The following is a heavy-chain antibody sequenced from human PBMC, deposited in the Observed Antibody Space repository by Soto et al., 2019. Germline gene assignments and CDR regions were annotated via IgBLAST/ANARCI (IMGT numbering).Heavy chain of an antibody. CDR2: INADNDNT. V-gene: IGHV1-18*01. Sequence: ASVKVSCKASGYNFITYPLHWVRQAPGQGPEWMGWINADNDNTNYAQKFQGRFTMTTDTSTSTAYMELRSLRSDDTAVYYCARDRTYLDVWGQGTTVTVSS. CDR1: GYNFITYP. CDR3: ARDRTYLDV. D-gene: IGHD2-21*01. J-gene: IGHJ6*02.